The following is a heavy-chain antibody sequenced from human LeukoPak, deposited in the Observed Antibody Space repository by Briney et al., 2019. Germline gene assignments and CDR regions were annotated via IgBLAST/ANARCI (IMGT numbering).Heavy chain of an antibody. V-gene: IGHV4-61*02. J-gene: IGHJ4*02. Sequence: PSEALSLTCTVSGGSISSDRFYWTWVRQPAGKGLEWIGRIKGSITNYNPSLKSRVNIPVDTSTNHFSLKLNSLTAADTAVYYCARVPDWTYAADYWGQGALVTVSS. CDR1: GGSISSDRFY. CDR3: ARVPDWTYAADY. CDR2: IKGSIT. D-gene: IGHD3/OR15-3a*01.